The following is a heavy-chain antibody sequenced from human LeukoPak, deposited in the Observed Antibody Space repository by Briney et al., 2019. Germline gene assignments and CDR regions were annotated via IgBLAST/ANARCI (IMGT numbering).Heavy chain of an antibody. J-gene: IGHJ3*02. V-gene: IGHV1-2*02. D-gene: IGHD3-22*01. CDR2: INPNSGGT. CDR3: ARALMIVVVINTPDAFDI. Sequence: ASVKVSCKASGYTFTGYYMHWVRQAPGQGLEWMGWINPNSGGTNYAQKFQGRVTMTRDTSISTAYMELSRLRSGDTAVYYCARALMIVVVINTPDAFDIWGQGTMVTVSS. CDR1: GYTFTGYY.